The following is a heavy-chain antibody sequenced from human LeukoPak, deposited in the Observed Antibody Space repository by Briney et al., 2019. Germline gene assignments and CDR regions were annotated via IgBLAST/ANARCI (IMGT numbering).Heavy chain of an antibody. D-gene: IGHD3-10*01. CDR1: GFTFSSYG. Sequence: GGSLRLSCAASGFTFSSYGMSWVRQAPGKGLEWVSAISGSGGSTYYADSVKGRFTISRDNSKNTLYLQMNSLRAEDTALYYCARGHYYGSGSYSTPFDPWGQGTLVTVSS. CDR2: ISGSGGST. V-gene: IGHV3-23*01. J-gene: IGHJ5*02. CDR3: ARGHYYGSGSYSTPFDP.